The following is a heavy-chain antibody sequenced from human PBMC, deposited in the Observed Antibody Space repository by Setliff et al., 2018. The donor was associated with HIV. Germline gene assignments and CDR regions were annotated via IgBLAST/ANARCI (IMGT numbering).Heavy chain of an antibody. CDR2: IYNDGVNR. CDR3: ARDFKSGYVDY. V-gene: IGHV3-33*01. D-gene: IGHD2-15*01. J-gene: IGHJ4*02. CDR1: GFIFSDYG. Sequence: GGSLRLSCAAAGFIFSDYGIHWVRQAPGKGLEWVAVIYNDGVNRYFGDFVEGRFTISRDNSRNTVNPQMNSLRGDDTAVYYCARDFKSGYVDYLGQGIPVTVSS.